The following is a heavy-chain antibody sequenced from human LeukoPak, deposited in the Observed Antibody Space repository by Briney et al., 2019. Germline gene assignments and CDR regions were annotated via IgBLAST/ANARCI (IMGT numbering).Heavy chain of an antibody. CDR2: IIPIFGTA. CDR3: ATRRGYSGYDPSAYYYYYGMDV. J-gene: IGHJ6*02. V-gene: IGHV1-69*13. Sequence: ASVKVSCKASGYTFTGYHMHWVRQAPGQGLEWMGGIIPIFGTANYAQKFQGRVTITADESTSTAYMELSSLRSEDTAVYYCATRRGYSGYDPSAYYYYYGMDVWGQGTTVTVSS. CDR1: GYTFTGYH. D-gene: IGHD5-12*01.